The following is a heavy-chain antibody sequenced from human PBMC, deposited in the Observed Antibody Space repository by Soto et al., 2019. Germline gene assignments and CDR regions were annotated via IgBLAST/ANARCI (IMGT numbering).Heavy chain of an antibody. D-gene: IGHD2-15*01. CDR2: ISYDGSNN. CDR1: GFTFTSYA. J-gene: IGHJ4*02. V-gene: IGHV3-30-3*01. Sequence: QVQLVESGGGVVQPGRSLRLSCVASGFTFTSYAMHWVRQAPGKGLVWVAVISYDGSNNYYADSVKGRFTISSDNSKDTVYLQMNSLRAEDTAVYYCARDFSRVVVAPGYWGQGTLVTVSS. CDR3: ARDFSRVVVAPGY.